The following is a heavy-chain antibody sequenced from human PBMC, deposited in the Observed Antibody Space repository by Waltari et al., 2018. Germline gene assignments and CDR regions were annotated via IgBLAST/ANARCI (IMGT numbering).Heavy chain of an antibody. D-gene: IGHD6-13*01. Sequence: EVQLVESGGGLIQPGGSLRLSCAASGFTVSSHYMSWVRQAPGKGLEWVSVIYSGGSTYYADSVKGRFTISRDNSKNTLYLQMNSLRAEDTAVYYCARDQLANYYYYGMDVWGQGTTVTVSS. CDR1: GFTVSSHY. V-gene: IGHV3-53*01. J-gene: IGHJ6*02. CDR2: IYSGGST. CDR3: ARDQLANYYYYGMDV.